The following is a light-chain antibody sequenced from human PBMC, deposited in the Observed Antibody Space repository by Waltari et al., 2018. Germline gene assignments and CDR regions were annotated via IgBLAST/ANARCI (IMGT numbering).Light chain of an antibody. CDR2: DAS. Sequence: EIVLTQSPDTLSLSPGERATLSCRASQSVSTYLAWYQQKPGQAPRLLIYDASNRATGIPARFSGSGSGTDFTLTISSLEPKDFAVYYCQQRSSWPSFGGGTKVEIK. CDR3: QQRSSWPS. J-gene: IGKJ4*01. CDR1: QSVSTY. V-gene: IGKV3-11*01.